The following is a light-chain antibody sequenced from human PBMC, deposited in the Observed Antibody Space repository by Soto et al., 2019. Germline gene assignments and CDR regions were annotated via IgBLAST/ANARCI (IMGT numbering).Light chain of an antibody. CDR1: SSNNGAGYD. CDR2: GNS. J-gene: IGLJ2*01. CDR3: QSYDSSLSGVV. Sequence: VLTQPPSVSGAPGARVTISCTGRSSNNGAGYDVHWYQQLPGTAPKLLIYGNSNRPSGVPDRFSGSKSGTSASLAITGLQAEDEADYYCQSYDSSLSGVVFGGGTQLTVL. V-gene: IGLV1-40*01.